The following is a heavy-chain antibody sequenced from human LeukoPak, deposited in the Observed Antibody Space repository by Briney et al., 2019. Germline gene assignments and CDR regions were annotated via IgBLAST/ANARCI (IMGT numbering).Heavy chain of an antibody. Sequence: GGSLRLSCAASGFIFSDHYMDWVRQAPGKGLEWVAIISYDGSNEYYSDSVKGRFTISRDNSRNTLYLQMNSLRAEDTAVYYCAKDEQMTTFDYWGQGTLVTVSS. J-gene: IGHJ4*02. D-gene: IGHD4-17*01. CDR3: AKDEQMTTFDY. V-gene: IGHV3-30*18. CDR1: GFIFSDHY. CDR2: ISYDGSNE.